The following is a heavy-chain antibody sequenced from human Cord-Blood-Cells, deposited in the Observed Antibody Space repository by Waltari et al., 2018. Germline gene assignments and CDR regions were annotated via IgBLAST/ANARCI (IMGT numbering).Heavy chain of an antibody. CDR2: IYYSGST. V-gene: IGHV4-59*01. Sequence: QVQLQESGPGLVKPSETLSLTCTVSGGSISRYYWRWIRQPPGKGLEWIGYIYYSGSTNYNPSLKSRVTISVDTSKNQFSLKLSSVTAADTAVYYCARDSAGDGDYWYFDLWGRGTLVTVSS. D-gene: IGHD6-13*01. J-gene: IGHJ2*01. CDR1: GGSISRYY. CDR3: ARDSAGDGDYWYFDL.